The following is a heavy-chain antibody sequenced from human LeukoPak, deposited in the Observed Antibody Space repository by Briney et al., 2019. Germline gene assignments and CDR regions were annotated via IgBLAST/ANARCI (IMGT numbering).Heavy chain of an antibody. J-gene: IGHJ4*02. V-gene: IGHV3-21*01. D-gene: IGHD3-9*01. CDR1: GFTFSSYS. Sequence: PGGSLRLSCAASGFTFSSYSMNWVRQAPGKGLEWVSSISSGSSYIYSADSVKGRFTISRDNAKNSLYLQMNSLRAEDTAVYYCARGQILTGYSMDYWGQGTLVTVSA. CDR2: ISSGSSYI. CDR3: ARGQILTGYSMDY.